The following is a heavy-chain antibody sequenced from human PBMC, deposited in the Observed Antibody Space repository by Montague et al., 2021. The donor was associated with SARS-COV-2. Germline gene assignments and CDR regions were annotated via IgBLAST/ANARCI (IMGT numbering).Heavy chain of an antibody. D-gene: IGHD2-15*01. Sequence: SETLSLTCTVSGGSITCFYWSWIRQSPGKGLEWIGNIFYSGSTNYNPSLKSRVTISVDTSKNQFSLNLTSVTAAATAVYYCVRGATRTFDYWGQGTLVTVSS. CDR3: VRGATRTFDY. CDR1: GGSITCFY. V-gene: IGHV4-59*01. J-gene: IGHJ4*02. CDR2: IFYSGST.